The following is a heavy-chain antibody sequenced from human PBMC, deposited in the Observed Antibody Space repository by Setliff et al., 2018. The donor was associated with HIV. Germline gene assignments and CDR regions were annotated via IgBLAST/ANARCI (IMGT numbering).Heavy chain of an antibody. Sequence: SETLSLTCTVPGDSLSSTVDHWGWIRQPPGRGLEWIGNVYSIERTHYNPSLQSRVTISVDTSKNQFSLKVSSVTAADTAVYYCARASDMLTAYYDHFDYWGQGTLVTVSS. CDR3: ARASDMLTAYYDHFDY. D-gene: IGHD3-9*01. CDR2: VYSIERT. V-gene: IGHV4-39*07. J-gene: IGHJ4*02. CDR1: GDSLSSTVDH.